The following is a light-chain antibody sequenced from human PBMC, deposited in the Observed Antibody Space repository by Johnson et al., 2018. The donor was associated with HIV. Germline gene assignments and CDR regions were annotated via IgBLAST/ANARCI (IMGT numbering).Light chain of an antibody. CDR3: GTWDSSLLYV. V-gene: IGLV1-51*01. CDR1: SSNLGNNY. CDR2: DNN. J-gene: IGLJ1*01. Sequence: QSVLTQPPSVSAAPGQKVTISCSGSSSNLGNNYVSWYQQLPGTAPKLLIYDNNKRPSGIPDRFSGSKSGPSATLGITGLQTGDDADYYCGTWDSSLLYVFGTGTKVTVL.